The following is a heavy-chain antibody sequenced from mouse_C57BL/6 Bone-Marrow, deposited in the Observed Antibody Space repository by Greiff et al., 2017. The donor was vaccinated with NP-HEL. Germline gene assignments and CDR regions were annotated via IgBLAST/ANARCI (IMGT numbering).Heavy chain of an antibody. CDR2: ISYSGST. CDR3: ARSPLWLRRNYYAMDY. CDR1: GYSITSDY. D-gene: IGHD2-2*01. Sequence: VKLMESGPGLAKPFQTLSLTCSVTGYSITSDYWNWIRKFPGNKLEYMGYISYSGSTYYNPSPKSRISITRDPSKNQYYLQLNSVTTEDTATYYCARSPLWLRRNYYAMDYWGQGTSVTVSS. V-gene: IGHV3-8*01. J-gene: IGHJ4*01.